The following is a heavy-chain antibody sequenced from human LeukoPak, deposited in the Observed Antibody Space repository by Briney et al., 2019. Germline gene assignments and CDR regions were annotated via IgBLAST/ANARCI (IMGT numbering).Heavy chain of an antibody. CDR2: INPNSGGT. V-gene: IGHV1-2*02. CDR3: ARGDYGDPPLNY. J-gene: IGHJ4*02. D-gene: IGHD4/OR15-4a*01. CDR1: EYTFTGYY. Sequence: ASVKVSCKGSEYTFTGYYMHWVRQAPGQGLEWMGWINPNSGGTNYAQKFQGRVTMTRDTSISTAYMELSRLRSDDTAVYYCARGDYGDPPLNYWGQGTLVTVSS.